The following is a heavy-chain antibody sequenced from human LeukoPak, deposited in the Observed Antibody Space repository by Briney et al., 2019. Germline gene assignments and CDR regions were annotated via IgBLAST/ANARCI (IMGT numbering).Heavy chain of an antibody. D-gene: IGHD5-18*01. J-gene: IGHJ4*02. V-gene: IGHV1-2*02. CDR3: ARDRGYSYARYYFDY. CDR2: INPNSGGT. Sequence: ASVKVSCKASGYTFTGYYMHWVRQAPGQGLEWMGWINPNSGGTSFAQKIQDRVTMTRDTSISTAYMELSRLRSDDTAVYYCARDRGYSYARYYFDYWGQGTLVTVSS. CDR1: GYTFTGYY.